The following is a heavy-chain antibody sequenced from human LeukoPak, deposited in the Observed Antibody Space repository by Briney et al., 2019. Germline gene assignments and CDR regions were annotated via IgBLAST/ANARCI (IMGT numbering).Heavy chain of an antibody. CDR1: GGTFSNYA. Sequence: SVKVSRKASGGTFSNYAISWVRQAPGQGLEWMGGIIPIFGTANYAQKFQGRVTITTDESTSTAYMELSSLRSEDTAVYYCARGSGSSTSPNWFDPWGQGTLVTVSS. V-gene: IGHV1-69*05. D-gene: IGHD2-2*01. CDR2: IIPIFGTA. CDR3: ARGSGSSTSPNWFDP. J-gene: IGHJ5*02.